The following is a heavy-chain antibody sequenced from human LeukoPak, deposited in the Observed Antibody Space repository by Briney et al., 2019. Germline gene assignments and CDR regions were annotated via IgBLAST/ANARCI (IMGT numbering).Heavy chain of an antibody. CDR1: GFTFSSYG. D-gene: IGHD2-21*02. CDR3: ARDLASFEYCGGDCYPDY. V-gene: IGHV3-33*01. J-gene: IGHJ4*02. CDR2: IWYDGSNK. Sequence: PGGSLRLSCAASGFTFSSYGMHWVRQAPGKGLEWVAVIWYDGSNKYYADSVKGRFTISRDNSKNTLYLQMNSLRAEDTAVYYCARDLASFEYCGGDCYPDYWGQGTLVTVSS.